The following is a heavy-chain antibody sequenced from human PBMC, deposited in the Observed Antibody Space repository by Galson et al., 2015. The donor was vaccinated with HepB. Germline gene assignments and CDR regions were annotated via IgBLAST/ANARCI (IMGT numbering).Heavy chain of an antibody. V-gene: IGHV3-48*03. Sequence: SLRLSCAASGFTFSSYEMNWVRQAPGKGLEWVSYISSSGSTIYYADSVKGRFTISRDNAKNSLYLQMNSLRAEDTAVYYCAREVITPTEVVDDAFDIWGQGTMVTVSS. CDR3: AREVITPTEVVDDAFDI. CDR1: GFTFSSYE. D-gene: IGHD3-22*01. J-gene: IGHJ3*02. CDR2: ISSSGSTI.